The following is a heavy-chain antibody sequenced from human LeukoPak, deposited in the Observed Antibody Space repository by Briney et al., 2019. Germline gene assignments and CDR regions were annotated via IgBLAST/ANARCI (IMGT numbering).Heavy chain of an antibody. D-gene: IGHD6-19*01. CDR2: ITGTGGST. V-gene: IGHV3-23*01. CDR1: GFTFTSYA. CDR3: AKVRDTRDWYKDAFDI. Sequence: GGSLRLSCAASGFTFTSYAMSWVRQAPGKGLEWVSAITGTGGSTYYAASVKGRFTVPRDNSRNTLYLQMSSLRAEDTAMYYCAKVRDTRDWYKDAFDIWGQGTRVTVSS. J-gene: IGHJ3*02.